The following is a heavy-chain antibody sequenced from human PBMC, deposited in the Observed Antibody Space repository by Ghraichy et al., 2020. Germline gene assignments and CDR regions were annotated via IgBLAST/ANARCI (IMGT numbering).Heavy chain of an antibody. D-gene: IGHD6-13*01. V-gene: IGHV3-23*01. CDR1: GFTFSSYA. CDR3: AKVRDSSSWYGEYYFDY. J-gene: IGHJ4*02. CDR2: ISGSGGST. Sequence: GGSLRLSCAASGFTFSSYAMSWVRQAPGKGLEWVSAISGSGGSTYYADSVKGRFTISRDHSKNTLYLQMNSLRAEDTAVYYCAKVRDSSSWYGEYYFDYWGQGTLVTVSS.